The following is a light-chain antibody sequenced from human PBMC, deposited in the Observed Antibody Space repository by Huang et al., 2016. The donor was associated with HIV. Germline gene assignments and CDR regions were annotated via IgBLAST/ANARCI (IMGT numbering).Light chain of an antibody. Sequence: DIQMTQSPSSLSASVGDRVTITCRASQSISTYLNWYQQKPGKAPKLLIYAASTLQSGGPSRFSGSGSGTDFTLTISSLQPEDVATYYCQQTYSTLTFGPGTKVDIK. CDR3: QQTYSTLT. CDR2: AAS. CDR1: QSISTY. V-gene: IGKV1-39*01. J-gene: IGKJ3*01.